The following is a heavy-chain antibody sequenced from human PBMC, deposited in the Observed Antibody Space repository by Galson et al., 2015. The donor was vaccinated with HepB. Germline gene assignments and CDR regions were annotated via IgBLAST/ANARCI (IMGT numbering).Heavy chain of an antibody. CDR1: GFTFSDYY. V-gene: IGHV3-11*04. D-gene: IGHD2-15*01. J-gene: IGHJ4*02. CDR2: ISSSGSPI. Sequence: SLRLSCAASGFTFSDYYMSWIRPAPGKGLEWVSDISSSGSPIYDADSVKGRFTISRDNAKKSLYLQMNSLTAEDTAVYYCARLLGAPDYWGQGTLVTVSS. CDR3: ARLLGAPDY.